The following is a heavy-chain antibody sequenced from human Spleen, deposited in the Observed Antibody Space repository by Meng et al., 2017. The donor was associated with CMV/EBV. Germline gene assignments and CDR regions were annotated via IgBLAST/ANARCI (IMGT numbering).Heavy chain of an antibody. J-gene: IGHJ4*02. V-gene: IGHV3-23*03. CDR1: GFTFSSYA. CDR2: IYSGGSST. Sequence: GGSLRLSCAASGFTFSSYAMSWVRQAPGKGLEWVSVIYSGGSSTYYADFVEGRFTISRDNSKDMLYLQMNSLRADDTAVYYCATQNLNFDHWGQGTLVTVSS. CDR3: ATQNLNFDH.